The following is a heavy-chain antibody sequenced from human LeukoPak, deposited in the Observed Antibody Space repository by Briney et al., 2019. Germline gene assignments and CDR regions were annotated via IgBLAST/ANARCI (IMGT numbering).Heavy chain of an antibody. J-gene: IGHJ6*02. CDR2: IYSGGST. CDR1: GFTVSSNY. Sequence: GGSLRLSCAASGFTVSSNYMRWVRQAPGKGLEWVSVIYSGGSTYYADSVKGRFTISRDNSKNTLYLQMNSLRAEDTAVYYCARDRWVLGSWRYGMDVWGQGTTVTVSS. V-gene: IGHV3-53*01. D-gene: IGHD3-16*01. CDR3: ARDRWVLGSWRYGMDV.